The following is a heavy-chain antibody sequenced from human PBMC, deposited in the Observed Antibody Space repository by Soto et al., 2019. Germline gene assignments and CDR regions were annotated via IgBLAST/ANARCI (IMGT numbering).Heavy chain of an antibody. CDR2: INHSGST. V-gene: IGHV4-34*01. Sequence: SETLSLTCAVYGGSFSGYYWSWIRQPPGKGLEWIGEINHSGSTNYNPSLKSRVTISVDTSKNQFSLKLSSVTAADTAVYYCARYKVRGVMGWFDPWGQGTLVTVSS. CDR1: GGSFSGYY. CDR3: ARYKVRGVMGWFDP. D-gene: IGHD3-10*01. J-gene: IGHJ5*02.